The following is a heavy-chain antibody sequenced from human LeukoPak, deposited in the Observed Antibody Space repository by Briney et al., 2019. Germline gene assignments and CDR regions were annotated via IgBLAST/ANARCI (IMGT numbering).Heavy chain of an antibody. D-gene: IGHD6-13*01. Sequence: GRSLRLSCAASGFTFSSYAMHWVRQAPGKGLEWVAVISYDGSNKYYADSVKGRFTISRDNSKNTLYLQMNSLRAEDTAVYYCARGYSSPVPNFDYWGQGTLVTVSS. CDR2: ISYDGSNK. CDR3: ARGYSSPVPNFDY. CDR1: GFTFSSYA. J-gene: IGHJ4*02. V-gene: IGHV3-30-3*01.